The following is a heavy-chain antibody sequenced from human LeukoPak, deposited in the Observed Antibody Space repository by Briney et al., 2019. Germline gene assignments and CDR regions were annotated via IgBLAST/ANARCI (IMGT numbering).Heavy chain of an antibody. CDR1: GGSISSYY. V-gene: IGHV4-59*12. CDR3: ARAWRITMVRGVTRGGLTRWFDP. Sequence: SETLSFTCTVSGGSISSYYWSWIRQPPGKGVKWIGYIYYSGRTNYNPSLKSRVTISVHTSKNQFALKLSSVTAADTAVYYCARAWRITMVRGVTRGGLTRWFDPWGQGTLVTVSS. D-gene: IGHD3-10*01. J-gene: IGHJ5*02. CDR2: IYYSGRT.